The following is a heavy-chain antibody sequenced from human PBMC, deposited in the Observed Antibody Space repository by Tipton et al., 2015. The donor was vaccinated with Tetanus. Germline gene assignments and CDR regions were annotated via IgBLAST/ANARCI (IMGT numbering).Heavy chain of an antibody. Sequence: SLRLSCAASGFTFSNYAMSWVRQAPGKGLEWVSLIYNGDRTSHADSVKGRFTISRDKSKNTLYLQMNSLRAEDTAVYYCAREAGGFDYWGQGTLVTVSS. CDR1: GFTFSNYA. V-gene: IGHV3-53*01. D-gene: IGHD3-10*01. CDR2: IYNGDRT. CDR3: AREAGGFDY. J-gene: IGHJ4*02.